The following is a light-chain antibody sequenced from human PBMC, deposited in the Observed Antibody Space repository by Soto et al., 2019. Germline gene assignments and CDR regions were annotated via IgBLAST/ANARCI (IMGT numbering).Light chain of an antibody. CDR1: QSISSW. V-gene: IGKV1-5*03. J-gene: IGKJ2*01. Sequence: DIQMTQSPSTLSASVGDRVTITCRASQSISSWLAWYQQKPGKAPKLLIYKASSLKSGVPSRFSVSGSGTEFTLTISSLQPDDFATYYCQQYNSYSLYTFGQGTKLEIK. CDR3: QQYNSYSLYT. CDR2: KAS.